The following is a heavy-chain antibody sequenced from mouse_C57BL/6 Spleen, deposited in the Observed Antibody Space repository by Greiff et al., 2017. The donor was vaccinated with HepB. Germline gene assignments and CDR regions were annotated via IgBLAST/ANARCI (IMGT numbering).Heavy chain of an antibody. CDR2: ISYDGSN. V-gene: IGHV3-6*01. J-gene: IGHJ2*01. CDR3: ARGVTTVDY. D-gene: IGHD1-1*01. Sequence: EVHLVESGPGLVKPSQSLSLTCSVTGYSITSGYYWNWIRQFPGNKLEWMGYISYDGSNNYNPSLKNRISITRDTSKNQFFLKLNSVTTEDTATYYCARGVTTVDYWGQGTTLTVSS. CDR1: GYSITSGYY.